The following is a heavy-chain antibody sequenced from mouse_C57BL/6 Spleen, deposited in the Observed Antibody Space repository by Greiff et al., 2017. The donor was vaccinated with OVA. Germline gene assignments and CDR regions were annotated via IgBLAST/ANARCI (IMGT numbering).Heavy chain of an antibody. CDR2: ISSGSSTI. V-gene: IGHV5-17*01. J-gene: IGHJ3*01. CDR3: ARAPIYYDYDVTWFAY. CDR1: GFTFSDYG. D-gene: IGHD2-4*01. Sequence: EVQGVESGGGLVKPGGSLKLSCAASGFTFSDYGMHWVRQAPEKGLEWVAYISSGSSTIYYADTVKGRFTISRDNAKNTLFLQMTSLRSEDTAMYYCARAPIYYDYDVTWFAYWGQGTLVTVSA.